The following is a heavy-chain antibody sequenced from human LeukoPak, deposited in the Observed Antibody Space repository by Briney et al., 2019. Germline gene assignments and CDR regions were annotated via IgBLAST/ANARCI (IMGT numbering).Heavy chain of an antibody. J-gene: IGHJ4*02. Sequence: GGSLRLSCAASGFTLSDYYMSWIRQAPGKGLEWLSYISGSGSTISYADSVKGRFTISRDNARNSLFLQMNSLRAEDTALYYCTSRDRDWGQGILVTVSS. CDR3: TSRDRD. CDR1: GFTLSDYY. D-gene: IGHD3-10*01. V-gene: IGHV3-11*01. CDR2: ISGSGSTI.